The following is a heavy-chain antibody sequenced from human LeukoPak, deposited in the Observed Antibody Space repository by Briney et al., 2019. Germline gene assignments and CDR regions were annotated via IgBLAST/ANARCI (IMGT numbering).Heavy chain of an antibody. CDR2: ISTTIGNT. CDR1: GFTFDIFG. V-gene: IGHV3-23*01. Sequence: PGGPLRLSCAASGFTFDIFGMNWVRQAPGKGLEWVSSISTTIGNTYYADSVKGRFTISRDNSKNTLYLQMNSLRVDDTAIYYCAKGTVRFLEWGQRGYFDYWGQGTLVTVS. J-gene: IGHJ4*02. CDR3: AKGTVRFLEWGQRGYFDY. D-gene: IGHD3-3*01.